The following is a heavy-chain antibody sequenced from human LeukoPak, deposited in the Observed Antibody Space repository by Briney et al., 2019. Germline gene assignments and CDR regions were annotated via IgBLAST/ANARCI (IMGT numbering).Heavy chain of an antibody. CDR1: GGTFSSYA. CDR3: LQPLDAFDI. V-gene: IGHV1-69*05. D-gene: IGHD6-13*01. Sequence: SVKVSCKASGGTFSSYAISWVRQAPGQGLEWMGGIIPIFGTANYAQKFQGRVTMTRNTSISTAYMELSSLRSEDTAVYYCLQPLDAFDIWGQGTMVTVSS. CDR2: IIPIFGTA. J-gene: IGHJ3*02.